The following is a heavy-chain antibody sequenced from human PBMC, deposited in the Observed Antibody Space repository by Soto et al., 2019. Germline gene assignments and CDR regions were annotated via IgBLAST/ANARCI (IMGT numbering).Heavy chain of an antibody. CDR1: GGTFSSYT. V-gene: IGHV1-69*02. CDR3: AAHIAAAGTYFDY. Sequence: VQLVQSGAEVKKPGSSVKVSCKASGGTFSSYTISWVRQAPGQGLEWMGRIIPILGIANYAQKFQGRVTITADKSTSTAYRELSSLRSEDTAVYYCAAHIAAAGTYFDYWGQGTLVTVSS. CDR2: IIPILGIA. J-gene: IGHJ4*02. D-gene: IGHD6-13*01.